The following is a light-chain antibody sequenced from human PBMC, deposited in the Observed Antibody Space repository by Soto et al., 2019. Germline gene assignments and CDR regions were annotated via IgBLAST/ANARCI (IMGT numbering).Light chain of an antibody. J-gene: IGKJ1*01. CDR1: QSVLYSSNNKNY. Sequence: DIVMTQSPDSLAVSLGERATINCKSSQSVLYSSNNKNYLAWYQHKPGQPPKLLIYCASTRESGVPDRFSGSGSGTDFTLTISSLQAEDVAVYYCQQYYSTPRTFGQGTKVEIK. V-gene: IGKV4-1*01. CDR3: QQYYSTPRT. CDR2: CAS.